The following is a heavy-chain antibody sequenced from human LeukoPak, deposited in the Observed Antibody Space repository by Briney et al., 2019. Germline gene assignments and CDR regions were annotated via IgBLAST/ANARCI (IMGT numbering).Heavy chain of an antibody. CDR2: IYSGGTT. CDR1: GFTVSSNY. CDR3: TTDYWFDP. V-gene: IGHV3-53*01. Sequence: GGSLRLSCAASGFTVSSNYISWVRQAPGKGLEWVSVIYSGGTTYYADSVKGRFTISRDNSKNTVYLQMNSLRVEDTAVYYCTTDYWFDPWGQGTLVTVSS. J-gene: IGHJ5*02.